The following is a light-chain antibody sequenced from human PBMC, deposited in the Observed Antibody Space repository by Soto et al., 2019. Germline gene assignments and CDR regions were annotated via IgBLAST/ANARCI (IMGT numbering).Light chain of an antibody. CDR2: GAS. CDR1: QSVSSN. Sequence: EIVMTQTPATLSVAPCERSTRACWASQSVSSNLAWYQQKPGQAPSLLIYGASTRATGTPARFSGSGSGTEFTLTISSLQSEDFAVYYCQQYIRWPLTFGGGTKVDNK. V-gene: IGKV3-15*01. CDR3: QQYIRWPLT. J-gene: IGKJ4*01.